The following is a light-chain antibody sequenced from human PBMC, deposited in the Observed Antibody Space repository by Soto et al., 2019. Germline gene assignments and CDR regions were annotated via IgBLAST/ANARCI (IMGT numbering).Light chain of an antibody. CDR3: QQSNNLPYT. V-gene: IGKV3-15*01. Sequence: EILMTQSPATLSVSPGERATLSCRASQSVSHNLAWYQQKPGQAPRLLFYGASIRAIGIPARFSGSGSGTEFTLTISSLQSEDFAIYYCQQSNNLPYTFGQGTKLEIK. CDR1: QSVSHN. J-gene: IGKJ2*01. CDR2: GAS.